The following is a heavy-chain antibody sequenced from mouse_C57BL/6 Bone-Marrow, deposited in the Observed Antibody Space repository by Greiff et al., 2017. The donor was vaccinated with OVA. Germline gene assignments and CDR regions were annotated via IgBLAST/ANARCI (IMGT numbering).Heavy chain of an antibody. CDR1: GFTFSSYT. V-gene: IGHV5-9*01. CDR2: ISGGGGNT. J-gene: IGHJ4*01. Sequence: EVKLVESGGGLVKPGGSLKLSCAASGFTFSSYTMSWVRQTPEKRLEWVATISGGGGNTYYPDSVKGRFTISRDNAKNTLYLQMSSLRSEDTALYYCAREGPYAMDYWGQGTSVTVSS. D-gene: IGHD3-3*01. CDR3: AREGPYAMDY.